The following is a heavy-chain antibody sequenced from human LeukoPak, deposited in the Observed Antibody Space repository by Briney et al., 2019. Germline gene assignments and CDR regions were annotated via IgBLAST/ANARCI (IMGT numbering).Heavy chain of an antibody. D-gene: IGHD6-6*01. J-gene: IGHJ4*02. CDR2: INHSGST. CDR1: GGSISSSSYY. CDR3: ARIPRSAGAARRYFDY. Sequence: SETLSLTCTVSGGSISSSSYYWGWIRQPPGKGLEWIGEINHSGSTNYNPSLKSRVTISVDTSKNQFSLKLSSVTAADTAVYYCARIPRSAGAARRYFDYWGQGTLVTVSS. V-gene: IGHV4-39*07.